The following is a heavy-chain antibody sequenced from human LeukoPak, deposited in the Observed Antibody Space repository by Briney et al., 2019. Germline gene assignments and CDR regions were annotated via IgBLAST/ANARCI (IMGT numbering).Heavy chain of an antibody. CDR2: IIPIFGTA. V-gene: IGHV1-69*05. J-gene: IGHJ4*02. CDR3: ARVYCSRTSCPSDYFDY. Sequence: ASVKVSCKASGGTFSSYAISWVRQAPGQGLEWMGRIIPIFGTANYAQKFQGRVTITTDESTSTAYMELSSLRSEDTAVYYCARVYCSRTSCPSDYFDYWGQGTLVTVSS. D-gene: IGHD2-2*01. CDR1: GGTFSSYA.